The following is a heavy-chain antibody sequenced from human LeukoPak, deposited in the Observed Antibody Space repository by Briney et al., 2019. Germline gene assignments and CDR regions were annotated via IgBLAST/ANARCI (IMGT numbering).Heavy chain of an antibody. J-gene: IGHJ4*02. CDR3: AGHGHYYFDY. CDR1: ALRFSSFA. CDR2: IHGSGETT. Sequence: PGGSLRLSCAASALRFSSFAMTWVRQVPGKGLEWVSGIHGSGETTYYADSVKGRFTISRDNSREMLYLQMNSLRAEDTAVYYCAGHGHYYFDYWGQGTLVTVSS. V-gene: IGHV3-23*01.